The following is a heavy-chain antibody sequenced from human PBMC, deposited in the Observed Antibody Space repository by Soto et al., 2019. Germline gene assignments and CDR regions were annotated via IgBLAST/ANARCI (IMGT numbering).Heavy chain of an antibody. D-gene: IGHD3-10*01. CDR2: ISTHNANT. CDR3: ARPPYYGSGSPLSGH. CDR1: GYTFTLYG. J-gene: IGHJ4*02. Sequence: QVQLVQSGAEVKKPGASVKVSCRASGYTFTLYGIAWVRQAPGQGLEWMGWISTHNANTNYAKKFQGRITMTTDTSTRTGYMEMRNLRSDDTAVYYCARPPYYGSGSPLSGHWGQGTLVTVSS. V-gene: IGHV1-18*01.